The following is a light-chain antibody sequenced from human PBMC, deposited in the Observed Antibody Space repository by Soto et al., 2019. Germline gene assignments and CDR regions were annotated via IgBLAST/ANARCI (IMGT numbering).Light chain of an antibody. CDR1: QSVLSSSNNKNY. CDR3: QQYSTPPRT. Sequence: DIVMTQSPDSLAVSLGERATINCKSSQSVLSSSNNKNYLAWYQQKPGQPPKLLIYWASTRYSGVPDRFSGSGSGTDFTLTISSLQAKDVAFYYCQQYSTPPRTFGQGTKVEIK. CDR2: WAS. J-gene: IGKJ2*01. V-gene: IGKV4-1*01.